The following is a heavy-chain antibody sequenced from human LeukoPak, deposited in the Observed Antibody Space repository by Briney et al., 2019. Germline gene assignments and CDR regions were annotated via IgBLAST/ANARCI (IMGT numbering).Heavy chain of an antibody. CDR3: ARGYCRDDICQVFPY. CDR1: GGSVSSYY. J-gene: IGHJ4*02. CDR2: MSYSGRT. D-gene: IGHD2-21*02. V-gene: IGHV4-59*02. Sequence: SETLSLTCTVSGGSVSSYYWSWIRQTPEKGLEWIGYMSYSGRTDYGPSLKSRVTMSVDTSENQFSLKMSYVTAADTGVYYCARGYCRDDICQVFPYWGQGTLVTVSS.